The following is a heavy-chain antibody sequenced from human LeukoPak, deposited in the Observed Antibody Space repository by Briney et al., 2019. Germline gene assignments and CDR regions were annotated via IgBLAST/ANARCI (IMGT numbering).Heavy chain of an antibody. Sequence: GASVKVSCKASGYTFTCYYMHWVRQAPGQGLEWMGWINPNSGGTNYAQKFQGRVTMTRDTSISTAYMELSRLRSDDTAVYYCARDPLWFGELWSFDIWGQGTMVTVSS. V-gene: IGHV1-2*02. CDR2: INPNSGGT. J-gene: IGHJ3*02. CDR1: GYTFTCYY. D-gene: IGHD3-10*01. CDR3: ARDPLWFGELWSFDI.